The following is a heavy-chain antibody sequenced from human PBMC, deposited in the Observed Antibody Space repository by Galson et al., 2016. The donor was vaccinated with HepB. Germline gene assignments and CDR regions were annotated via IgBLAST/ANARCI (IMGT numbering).Heavy chain of an antibody. Sequence: SLRLSCAASRFTFEDYAIHWVRQVPGKGLEWVASINRNSVIIGYADSVKGRFTITRDNAKNSVYLQMNSLRAEDTAVYYCANSLMISTSQGRGSTWGQGTLATVSS. CDR1: RFTFEDYA. V-gene: IGHV3-9*01. D-gene: IGHD3/OR15-3a*01. J-gene: IGHJ4*02. CDR2: INRNSVII. CDR3: ANSLMISTSQGRGST.